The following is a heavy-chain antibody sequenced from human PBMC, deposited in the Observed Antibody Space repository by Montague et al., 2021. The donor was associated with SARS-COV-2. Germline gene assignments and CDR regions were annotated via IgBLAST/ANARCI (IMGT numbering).Heavy chain of an antibody. CDR2: IYYSGST. V-gene: IGHV4-31*03. CDR3: ARARITMIVVVNAFDI. CDR1: GGSISSGGYY. J-gene: IGHJ3*02. D-gene: IGHD3-22*01. Sequence: TLSLTCTVSGGSISSGGYYWSWIRQHPGKGLEWIGYIYYSGSTYYNPSLKSRVTKSVDTSKNQFSLKLSSVTAADTAVYYCARARITMIVVVNAFDIWGQGTMATVSS.